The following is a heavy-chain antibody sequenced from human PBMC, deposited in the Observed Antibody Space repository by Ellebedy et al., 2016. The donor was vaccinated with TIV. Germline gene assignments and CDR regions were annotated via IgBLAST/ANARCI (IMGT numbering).Heavy chain of an antibody. CDR3: ATVPSGWYGYFQH. CDR2: FDPEDGET. CDR1: GYTLTELS. V-gene: IGHV1-24*01. D-gene: IGHD6-19*01. J-gene: IGHJ1*01. Sequence: AASVKVSCKVSGYTLTELSMHWVRQAPGKGLEWMGGFDPEDGETIYAQKFQGRVTMTEDTSTDTAYMELSSLRSEDTAVYYCATVPSGWYGYFQHWGQGTLVTVSS.